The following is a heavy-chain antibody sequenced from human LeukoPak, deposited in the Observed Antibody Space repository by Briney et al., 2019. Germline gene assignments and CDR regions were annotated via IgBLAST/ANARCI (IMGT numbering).Heavy chain of an antibody. CDR2: INPSGGST. Sequence: ASVNVSCKASGYTFTSYYVHWVRQAPGQGLEWMGIINPSGGSTSYAQKFQGRVTMTRDTSTSTVYMELSSLRSEDTAVYYCARPEKRWLQFSLWGQGTLVTVSS. V-gene: IGHV1-46*01. CDR1: GYTFTSYY. CDR3: ARPEKRWLQFSL. J-gene: IGHJ4*02. D-gene: IGHD5-24*01.